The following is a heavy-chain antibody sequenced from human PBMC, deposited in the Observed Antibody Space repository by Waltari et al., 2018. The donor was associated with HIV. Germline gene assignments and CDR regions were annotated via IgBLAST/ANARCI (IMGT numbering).Heavy chain of an antibody. J-gene: IGHJ4*02. D-gene: IGHD3-10*01. Sequence: EVQLLESGGGLVQPGGSLSLSCAASGFTFSNYALNWVRQTPGRGLEGVSAIRVNGFNTYYADSVRGRFTISRDDSKNTLFLKMNSLRAEDTAVYYCAQDPRSYGWSRFGNWGQGTLVTVSS. CDR3: AQDPRSYGWSRFGN. V-gene: IGHV3-23*01. CDR1: GFTFSNYA. CDR2: IRVNGFNT.